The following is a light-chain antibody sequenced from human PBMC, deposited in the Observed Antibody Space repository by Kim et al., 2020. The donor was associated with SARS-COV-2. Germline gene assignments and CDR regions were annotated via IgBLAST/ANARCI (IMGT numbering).Light chain of an antibody. V-gene: IGLV9-49*01. J-gene: IGLJ2*01. CDR2: VGTGGILG. CDR3: GADRGSWGNGVV. CDR1: SGHSNYK. Sequence: QPVLTQPPSASASLGASVKLTCTLSSGHSNYKVDWYQQKPGKGPRFVMRVGTGGILGTKGDGIADRFSVLGSGLNRYLTIKNNHEEDESEYDGGADRGSWGNGVVFGRGTQLTVL.